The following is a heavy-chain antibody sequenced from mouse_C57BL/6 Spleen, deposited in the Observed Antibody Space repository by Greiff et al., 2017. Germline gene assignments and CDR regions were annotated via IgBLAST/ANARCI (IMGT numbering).Heavy chain of an antibody. Sequence: QVQLKQPGAELVKPGASVKLSCKASGYTFTSYWMQWVKQRPGQGLEWIGEIDPSDSYTNYNQKFKGKATLTVDTSSSTAYMQLSSLTSEDSAVYSCARWDDYDVWFAYWGQGTLVTVSA. J-gene: IGHJ3*01. CDR3: ARWDDYDVWFAY. V-gene: IGHV1-50*01. CDR2: IDPSDSYT. CDR1: GYTFTSYW. D-gene: IGHD2-4*01.